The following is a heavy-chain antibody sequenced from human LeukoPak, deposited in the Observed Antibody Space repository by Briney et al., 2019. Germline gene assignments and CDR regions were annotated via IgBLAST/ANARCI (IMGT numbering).Heavy chain of an antibody. V-gene: IGHV1-2*02. CDR3: ARGSRTQLWKLDY. CDR2: INPNSGGT. D-gene: IGHD5-18*01. Sequence: ASVKVSYKTSGYTFTGYYIHWVRQAPGQGLEWMGWINPNSGGTNYAQKFQGRVTMTRDTSISTAYMEMSSLRSDDTAVYYCARGSRTQLWKLDYWGQGTLVTVSS. CDR1: GYTFTGYY. J-gene: IGHJ4*02.